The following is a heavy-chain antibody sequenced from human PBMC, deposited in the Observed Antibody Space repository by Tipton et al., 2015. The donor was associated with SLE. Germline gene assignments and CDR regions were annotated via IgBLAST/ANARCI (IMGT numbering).Heavy chain of an antibody. J-gene: IGHJ3*02. V-gene: IGHV4-61*02. CDR3: ARLRELYYDSSPDAFDI. Sequence: TLSLTCTVSGGSISSSSYYWSWIRQPAGKGLEWIGRIYTSGSTNYNPSLKSRVTMSVDTSKNQFSLKLSSVTAVDTAVYYCARLRELYYDSSPDAFDIWGQGTMVTVSS. CDR1: GGSISSSSYY. CDR2: IYTSGST. D-gene: IGHD3-22*01.